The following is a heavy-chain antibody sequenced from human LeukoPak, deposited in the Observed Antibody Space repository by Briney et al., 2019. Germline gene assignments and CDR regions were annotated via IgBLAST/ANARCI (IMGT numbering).Heavy chain of an antibody. Sequence: PGGSLRLSCAASGFTVSSKSMIWVRQAPGKGLECVSYIRSDGSTQYADSVRGRFTISRDDSENTVYLQMNSLRVEDTAVYYCARRRGGYGEGEFDYWGQGTLVTVSS. CDR1: GFTVSSKS. CDR3: ARRRGGYGEGEFDY. J-gene: IGHJ4*02. V-gene: IGHV3-66*01. CDR2: IRSDGST. D-gene: IGHD4-17*01.